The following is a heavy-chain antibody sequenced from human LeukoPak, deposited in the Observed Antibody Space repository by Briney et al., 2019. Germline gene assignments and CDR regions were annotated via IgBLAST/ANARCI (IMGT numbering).Heavy chain of an antibody. J-gene: IGHJ4*02. V-gene: IGHV3-23*01. Sequence: QPGGSLRLSCAASGFTVSSNYMSWVRQAPGKGLEWVSAISGSGGSTYYADSVKSRFTISRDNSKNTLYLQMNSLRAEDTAVYYCAEPEGGYYDIRPDWGQGTLVTVSS. D-gene: IGHD3-22*01. CDR2: ISGSGGST. CDR1: GFTVSSNY. CDR3: AEPEGGYYDIRPD.